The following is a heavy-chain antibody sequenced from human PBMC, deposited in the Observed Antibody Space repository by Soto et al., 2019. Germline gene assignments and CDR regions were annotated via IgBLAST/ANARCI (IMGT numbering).Heavy chain of an antibody. J-gene: IGHJ5*02. D-gene: IGHD3-22*01. Sequence: PSETLSLTCTVSGVSINSVDYSWTWIRQPPGKGLEWIGYIYHTGTTYYNMSLKSRVAISVDRSKNQFSLKLSSVTAADTAVYYCARGINYYDSSGDSWFDPWGQGALVTVS. CDR1: GVSINSVDYS. CDR3: ARGINYYDSSGDSWFDP. CDR2: IYHTGTT. V-gene: IGHV4-30-2*01.